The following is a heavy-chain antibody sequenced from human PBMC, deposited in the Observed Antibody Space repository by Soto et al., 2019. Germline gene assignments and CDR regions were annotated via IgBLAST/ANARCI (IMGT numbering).Heavy chain of an antibody. V-gene: IGHV4-39*01. CDR2: MLYSGLT. CDR3: ASDLVGASDSYGLDV. CDR1: GYSVSSSDYY. Sequence: SETLSLTCSVSGYSVSSSDYYWAWIRQPPGKGLEWIGSMLYSGLTYYNPSLKSRVTLSVDTSRNQFSVRLNSVTASDTAVYYCASDLVGASDSYGLDVWGQGTPVTVSS. J-gene: IGHJ6*02. D-gene: IGHD1-26*01.